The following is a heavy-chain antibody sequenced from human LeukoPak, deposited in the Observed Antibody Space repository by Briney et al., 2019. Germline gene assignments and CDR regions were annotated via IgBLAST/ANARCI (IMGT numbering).Heavy chain of an antibody. CDR1: GDSINSHY. D-gene: IGHD6-13*01. CDR3: AREGDSSSWPNWFDP. Sequence: SETLSLTCTVSGDSINSHYWSWIRQPPGKGLEWIGYIHYSGITKYNPPLKSRVIISVDTSKNQFSLKLSSVTAADTAVYYCAREGDSSSWPNWFDPWGLGTLVTVSS. CDR2: IHYSGIT. V-gene: IGHV4-59*11. J-gene: IGHJ5*02.